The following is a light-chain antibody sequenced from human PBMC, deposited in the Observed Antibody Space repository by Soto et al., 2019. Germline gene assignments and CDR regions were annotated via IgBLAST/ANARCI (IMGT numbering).Light chain of an antibody. CDR1: QSVNNY. CDR3: QQRSNWPLT. V-gene: IGKV3-11*01. CDR2: DAS. Sequence: VVLTQSPASLSLSPGKRATVSCRASQSVNNYLAWYQQKPGQAPRLLIYDASNRATGIPARFSGSGSGTDFTLTISSLEPEDFAVYHCQQRSNWPLTFGGGTKVDIK. J-gene: IGKJ4*01.